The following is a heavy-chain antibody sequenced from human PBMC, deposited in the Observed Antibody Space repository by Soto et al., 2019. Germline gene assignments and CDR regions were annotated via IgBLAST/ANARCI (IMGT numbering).Heavy chain of an antibody. CDR3: ARDDCSGGSCYHGYYYYGMDV. CDR2: ISSSSSTI. J-gene: IGHJ6*02. Sequence: GGSLRLSCAASGFTFSSYSMNWVRQAPGKGLEWVSYISSSSSTIYYADSVKGRFTISRDNAKNSLYLQMNSLRDEDTAVYYCARDDCSGGSCYHGYYYYGMDVWGQGTTVTVSS. D-gene: IGHD2-15*01. CDR1: GFTFSSYS. V-gene: IGHV3-48*02.